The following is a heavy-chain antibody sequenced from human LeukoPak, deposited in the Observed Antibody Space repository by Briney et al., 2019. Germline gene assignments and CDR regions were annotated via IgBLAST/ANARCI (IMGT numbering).Heavy chain of an antibody. D-gene: IGHD3-22*01. J-gene: IGHJ5*02. Sequence: PSETLSLTCAVYGGSFSGYYWGWSRQPPGKGLEWIGAINYSGSTYYNPSLKSRVTISADTSKTQFSLKLSTVTAADTAVYYCAAYYYDSSGYFAWGQGTLVTVSS. CDR3: AAYYYDSSGYFA. V-gene: IGHV4-34*01. CDR2: INYSGST. CDR1: GGSFSGYY.